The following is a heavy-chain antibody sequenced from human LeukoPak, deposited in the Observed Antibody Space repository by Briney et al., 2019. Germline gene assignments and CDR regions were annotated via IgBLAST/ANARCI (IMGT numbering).Heavy chain of an antibody. CDR3: GRTFPMVRGLIGYYDL. CDR1: GVSISGYY. D-gene: IGHD3-10*01. Sequence: SETLSLTCTVSGVSISGYYWSWIRQPPGKGLEWIGYIYYSGSSNYNPSLKSRVTISVDTSKNQFALNLTSVTAADTAENYCGRTFPMVRGLIGYYDLWGGGTLL. J-gene: IGHJ2*01. CDR2: IYYSGSS. V-gene: IGHV4-59*01.